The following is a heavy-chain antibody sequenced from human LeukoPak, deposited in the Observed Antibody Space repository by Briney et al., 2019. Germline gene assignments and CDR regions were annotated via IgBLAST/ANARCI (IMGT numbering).Heavy chain of an antibody. V-gene: IGHV3-23*01. D-gene: IGHD3-9*01. CDR2: ISGSGGST. CDR3: AKDFVRAHYDILTGYYDVYYFDY. J-gene: IGHJ4*02. CDR1: GFTFSSYA. Sequence: GGSLRLSCAASGFTFSSYAMSWVRQAPGKGLEWASAISGSGGSTYYADSVKGRFTISRDNSKNTLYLQMNSLRAEDTAVYYCAKDFVRAHYDILTGYYDVYYFDYWGQGTLVTVSS.